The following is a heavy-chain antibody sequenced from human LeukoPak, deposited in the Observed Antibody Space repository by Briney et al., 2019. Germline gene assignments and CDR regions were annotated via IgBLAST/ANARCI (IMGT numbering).Heavy chain of an antibody. CDR1: GFTFSSYW. Sequence: GGSLRLSCAASGFTFSSYWMSWVRQAPGKGLEWVANIKQDGSEKYYVDSVKGRFTISRDNAKNSLYLQMNSLRAEDTAVYYCARGPYNWNDFDLDYWGQGTLVTVSS. J-gene: IGHJ4*02. D-gene: IGHD1-1*01. V-gene: IGHV3-7*01. CDR2: IKQDGSEK. CDR3: ARGPYNWNDFDLDY.